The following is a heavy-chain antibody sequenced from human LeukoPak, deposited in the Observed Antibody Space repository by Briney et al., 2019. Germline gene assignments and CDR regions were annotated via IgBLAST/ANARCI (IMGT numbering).Heavy chain of an antibody. CDR2: IYYSGST. V-gene: IGHV4-39*07. Sequence: SETLSLTCTVSCGSISSSSYYWGWIRQPPGKGLEWVGSIYYSGSTYYNPSLKSRVTISVDTSKNQFSLKLSSVTAADTAVYYCARDFPTYYYDSSGYPVPGYFDYWGQGTLVTVSS. CDR3: ARDFPTYYYDSSGYPVPGYFDY. J-gene: IGHJ4*02. D-gene: IGHD3-22*01. CDR1: CGSISSSSYY.